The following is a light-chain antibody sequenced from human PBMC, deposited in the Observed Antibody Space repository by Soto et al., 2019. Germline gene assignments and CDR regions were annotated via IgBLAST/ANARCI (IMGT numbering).Light chain of an antibody. J-gene: IGKJ3*01. CDR1: QGVGDR. V-gene: IGKV1-17*01. CDR3: LQHNSFPFA. CDR2: ATS. Sequence: DIQVTQSPSSLSASVGDRVTITCRASQGVGDRLGWYQQKPGNAPKRLIYATSNLESGGPSRFSGSGSGTEFTLTISSLPPEDLAPYYCLQHNSFPFAFGPGTKVDFK.